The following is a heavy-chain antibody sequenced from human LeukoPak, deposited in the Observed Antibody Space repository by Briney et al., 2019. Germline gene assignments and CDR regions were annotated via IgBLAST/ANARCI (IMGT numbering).Heavy chain of an antibody. CDR2: TSYDGSNK. Sequence: GRSLRLSCAASGFTFSSYGMHWVRQAPGKGLEWVAVTSYDGSNKYYADSVKGRFTISRDNSKNTLYLQMNSLRAEDTAVYYCARDEYYDSSGYMVQGFDYWGQGTLVTVSS. CDR1: GFTFSSYG. CDR3: ARDEYYDSSGYMVQGFDY. D-gene: IGHD3-22*01. J-gene: IGHJ4*02. V-gene: IGHV3-30*03.